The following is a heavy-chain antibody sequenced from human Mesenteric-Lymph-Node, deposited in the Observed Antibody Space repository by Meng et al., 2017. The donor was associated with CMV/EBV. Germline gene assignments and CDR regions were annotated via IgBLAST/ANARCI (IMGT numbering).Heavy chain of an antibody. CDR3: AAFFSTYCQTTRCSA. D-gene: IGHD2/OR15-2a*01. CDR2: IYFGGTT. V-gene: IGHV4-39*07. CDR1: DGSIASSSYY. J-gene: IGHJ5*02. Sequence: SETLSLTCTVSDGSIASSSYYWGWIRQPPGSALEWIGSIYFGGTTYYNPSLRSRVTISTDTSKNQFSLNLNSVTAADTAVYYCAAFFSTYCQTTRCSAWGQGTLVTVSS.